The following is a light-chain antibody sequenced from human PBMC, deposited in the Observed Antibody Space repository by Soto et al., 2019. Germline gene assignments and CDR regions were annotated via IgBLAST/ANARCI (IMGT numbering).Light chain of an antibody. V-gene: IGKV1-39*01. CDR2: AAS. J-gene: IGKJ1*01. Sequence: DIQTTQSPSSLSASVGDRVTITCRTSDSIAKYLNWYQQKPGQVPKLLIVAASRLQSGVPTRFSGSGSGTDFTLTINDLQPEDFATYYCQESYSAPPWTFGQGTKV. CDR1: DSIAKY. CDR3: QESYSAPPWT.